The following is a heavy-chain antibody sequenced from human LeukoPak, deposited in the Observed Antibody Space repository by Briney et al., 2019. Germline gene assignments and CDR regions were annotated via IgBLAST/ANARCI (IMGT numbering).Heavy chain of an antibody. D-gene: IGHD2-15*01. CDR3: ARLWSTSCKGGSCPHQPNY. J-gene: IGHJ4*02. Sequence: SETLSLTCTVSGGSISSSAYHWGWLRQPPGKGLEWIGTINYGGNTYYNLSLKSRVIIFLDTSKNQLSLKLSSVTAADTAVYYCARLWSTSCKGGSCPHQPNYWGQGTRVTVPS. CDR2: INYGGNT. CDR1: GGSISSSAYH. V-gene: IGHV4-39*01.